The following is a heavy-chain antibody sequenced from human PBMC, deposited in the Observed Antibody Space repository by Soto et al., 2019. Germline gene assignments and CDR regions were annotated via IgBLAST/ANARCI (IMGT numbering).Heavy chain of an antibody. CDR2: IIPILGTT. J-gene: IGHJ4*02. CDR3: AAGGKNGYIK. V-gene: IGHV1-69*13. D-gene: IGHD1-1*01. CDR1: RDTFGSYA. Sequence: ASVKVSCKASRDTFGSYAMTWVRLAPGQGPEWMGGIIPILGTTKYAQKFQGRVTMTADESTSTVYMELSSLRSEDGAVYYCAAGGKNGYIKWGQGTQVTVSS.